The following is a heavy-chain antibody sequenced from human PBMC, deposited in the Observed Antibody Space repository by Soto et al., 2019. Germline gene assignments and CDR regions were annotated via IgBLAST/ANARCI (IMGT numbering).Heavy chain of an antibody. CDR1: GFTFDDYG. CDR3: ARAPAPLYSSSWYYFDY. Sequence: SGGSLRLSCAASGFTFDDYGMSWVRQAPGKGLEWVSGINWNGGSTGYADSVKGRFTISRDNAKNSLYLQMNSLRAEDTAVYYCARAPAPLYSSSWYYFDYWGQGTLVTVSS. D-gene: IGHD6-13*01. J-gene: IGHJ4*02. V-gene: IGHV3-20*04. CDR2: INWNGGST.